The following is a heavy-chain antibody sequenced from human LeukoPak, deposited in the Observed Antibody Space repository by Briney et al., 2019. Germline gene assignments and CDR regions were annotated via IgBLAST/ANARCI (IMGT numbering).Heavy chain of an antibody. Sequence: PSETLSLTCTVSGGSISSYYWSWIRQPAGKGLEWIGRIYTSGSTNYNPSLKSRVTISVDTSKNQLSLKLSSVTAADTAVYYCAREGSRITIFGVAMNWFDPWGQGTLVTVSS. J-gene: IGHJ5*02. CDR3: AREGSRITIFGVAMNWFDP. CDR2: IYTSGST. CDR1: GGSISSYY. D-gene: IGHD3-3*01. V-gene: IGHV4-4*07.